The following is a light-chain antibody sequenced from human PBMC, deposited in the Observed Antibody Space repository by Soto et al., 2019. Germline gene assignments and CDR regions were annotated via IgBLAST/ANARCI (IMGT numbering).Light chain of an antibody. CDR3: QQYGGSPRT. V-gene: IGKV3-20*01. CDR1: QSVSSSS. J-gene: IGKJ1*01. CDR2: DAS. Sequence: EIVLTQSPGTLSLSPGERATLSCRASQSVSSSSLAWYQQRRGQAPRLLIHDASSRATGIPDRFSGSGSGTDFTLTISRLEPEDFAVYYCQQYGGSPRTFGQGTKVDI.